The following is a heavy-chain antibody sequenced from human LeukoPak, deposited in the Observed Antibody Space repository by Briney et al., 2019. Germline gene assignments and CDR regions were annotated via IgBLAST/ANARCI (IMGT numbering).Heavy chain of an antibody. Sequence: SETLSLTCTVSGGSISSGGYYWSWIRQHPGKGLEWIGYIHYSGSTYYNPSLKSRVTISVDTSKDQFSLKLSSVTAADTAVYYCARLARVPAAIHLTYYYYGMDVWGQGTTVTVSS. D-gene: IGHD2-2*01. J-gene: IGHJ6*02. CDR2: IHYSGST. CDR1: GGSISSGGYY. V-gene: IGHV4-31*03. CDR3: ARLARVPAAIHLTYYYYGMDV.